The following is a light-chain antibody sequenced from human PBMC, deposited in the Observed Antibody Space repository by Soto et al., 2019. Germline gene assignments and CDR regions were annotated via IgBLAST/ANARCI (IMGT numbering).Light chain of an antibody. Sequence: DIQMTQSPSTLSASVGDRVTINCRASQSISSWLAWYQQKPGTAPKLLIYKASTLESGVPSRFSGSGYGTEFTLTISSLQPDDFATYYCQQYNSNSAFGQGTKVEIK. V-gene: IGKV1-5*03. CDR3: QQYNSNSA. J-gene: IGKJ1*01. CDR2: KAS. CDR1: QSISSW.